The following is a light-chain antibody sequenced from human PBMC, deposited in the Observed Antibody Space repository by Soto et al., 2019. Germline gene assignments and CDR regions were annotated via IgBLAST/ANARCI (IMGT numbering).Light chain of an antibody. CDR3: QQHNGYYARV. V-gene: IGKV1-5*01. CDR2: SAS. CDR1: QSISTW. J-gene: IGKJ1*01. Sequence: IQLTQSPSSLSASVGDRVTITCRASQSISTWLAWYQQKPGKAPKLLIYSASSLASGVPSTFSGSGSGTEFTLTTSSLQHHDFATYYCQQHNGYYARVFGQGTKVDIK.